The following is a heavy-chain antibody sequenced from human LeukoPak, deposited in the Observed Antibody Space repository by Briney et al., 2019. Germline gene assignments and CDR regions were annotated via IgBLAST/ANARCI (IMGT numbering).Heavy chain of an antibody. CDR2: INPNSGGT. J-gene: IGHJ5*02. Sequence: ASVKVSCKASGYTFTGYYMHWVRQAPGQGLEWIGWINPNSGGTNYAQKFQGRVTMTRDTSISTAYMELSRLRSDDTAVYYCASNYDFWSGYPANWFDPWGQGTLVTVSS. CDR1: GYTFTGYY. CDR3: ASNYDFWSGYPANWFDP. D-gene: IGHD3-3*01. V-gene: IGHV1-2*02.